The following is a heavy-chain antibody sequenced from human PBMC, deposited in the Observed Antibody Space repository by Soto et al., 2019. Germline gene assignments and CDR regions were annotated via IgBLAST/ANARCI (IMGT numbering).Heavy chain of an antibody. D-gene: IGHD3-22*01. CDR3: SRDGGYYGSSGYYYLDAFDS. J-gene: IGHJ3*02. V-gene: IGHV3-21*05. CDR1: GFTFSSYS. Sequence: EVQLVASGGGLVKPGGSLRLSCAASGFTFSSYSMNWVRQAPGKGLEWVSCISHSSSYIYYADSVKGRFTISRDNAKNSLYRQRNSLRAEDTAVYYCSRDGGYYGSSGYYYLDAFDSWGQGTMVTVSS. CDR2: ISHSSSYI.